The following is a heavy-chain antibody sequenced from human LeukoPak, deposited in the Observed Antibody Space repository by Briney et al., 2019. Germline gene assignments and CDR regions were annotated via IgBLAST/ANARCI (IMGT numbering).Heavy chain of an antibody. J-gene: IGHJ4*02. Sequence: PSETLSLTCTVSSGSISRNDYYWGWIRQPPGKGLEWIGSIYYRGNTYYNPSLKSRVTISVDTSKNQFSLKLSSVTAADTAVYYCARDEGSVVIGATDYWGQGTLVTVSS. CDR1: SGSISRNDYY. CDR2: IYYRGNT. CDR3: ARDEGSVVIGATDY. D-gene: IGHD2-15*01. V-gene: IGHV4-39*07.